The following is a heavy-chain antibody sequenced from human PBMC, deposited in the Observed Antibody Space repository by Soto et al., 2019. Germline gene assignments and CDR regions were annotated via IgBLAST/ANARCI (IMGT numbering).Heavy chain of an antibody. V-gene: IGHV5-51*01. Sequence: RGESLKISCKGSGYSFTTYWIGWVRQMPGKGLEWMGIIYPGDSDTRYSPSFQGQVTISADKSISTAYLQWSSLKASDTAMYYCARLSCDSSGYFYCYFDYWGQGALVTVSS. D-gene: IGHD3-22*01. CDR2: IYPGDSDT. J-gene: IGHJ4*02. CDR3: ARLSCDSSGYFYCYFDY. CDR1: GYSFTTYW.